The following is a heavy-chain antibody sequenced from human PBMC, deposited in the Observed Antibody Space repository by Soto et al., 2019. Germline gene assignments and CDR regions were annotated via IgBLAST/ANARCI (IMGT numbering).Heavy chain of an antibody. CDR2: ISSGGSAI. CDR3: ARFNIVLDRTFDY. Sequence: PGGSLRLSCEASGFTLSSYWMSWIRQAPGKGLEWVSYISSGGSAIYYADSVKGRFTISRDNAKNSLYLQMNSLRAEDTDVYYYARFNIVLDRTFDYWGQGTLVTVSS. J-gene: IGHJ4*02. CDR1: GFTLSSYW. V-gene: IGHV3-11*04. D-gene: IGHD2-15*01.